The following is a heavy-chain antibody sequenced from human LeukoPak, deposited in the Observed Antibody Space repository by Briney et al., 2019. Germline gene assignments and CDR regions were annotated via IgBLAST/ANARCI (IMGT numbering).Heavy chain of an antibody. D-gene: IGHD3-3*01. J-gene: IGHJ6*03. CDR1: GGTFSSYA. Sequence: GASVKVSCKASGGTFSSYAISWVRQAPGQGLEWMGGIIPIFGTANYAQKFQGRVAITADESTSTAYMELSSLRSEDTAVYYCARDRRTYYDSRGNYYYMDVWGKGTMVTVSS. V-gene: IGHV1-69*13. CDR3: ARDRRTYYDSRGNYYYMDV. CDR2: IIPIFGTA.